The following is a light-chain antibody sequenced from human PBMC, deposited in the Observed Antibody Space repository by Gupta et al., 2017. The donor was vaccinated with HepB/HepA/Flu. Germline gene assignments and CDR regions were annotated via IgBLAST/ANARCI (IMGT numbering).Light chain of an antibody. Sequence: AIQMTQSPSSLSASVGDRVTITCRASQGIRNDVGWYQQKPGKAPKLLIFAASSLQSGVTSRFSGSGSVTDFTRTSSSMEPEDCETDYGLQGGTFGQGTKVEIK. CDR2: AAS. V-gene: IGKV1-6*01. CDR1: QGIRND. CDR3: LQGGT. J-gene: IGKJ1*01.